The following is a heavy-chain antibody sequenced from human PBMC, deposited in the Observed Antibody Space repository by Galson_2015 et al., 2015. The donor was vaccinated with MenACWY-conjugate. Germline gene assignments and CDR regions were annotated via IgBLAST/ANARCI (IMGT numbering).Heavy chain of an antibody. V-gene: IGHV3-7*03. Sequence: SLRLSCAASGFPFSSCWMNWVRQAPGKGLEWVANIKQDGRTKNYAGSVKGRFTISRDNAKNSVYLQMNSLSADDTAVYYCTRDPGIQLWYFDYWGQGTLVTVSS. CDR1: GFPFSSCW. CDR2: IKQDGRTK. J-gene: IGHJ4*02. CDR3: TRDPGIQLWYFDY. D-gene: IGHD5-18*01.